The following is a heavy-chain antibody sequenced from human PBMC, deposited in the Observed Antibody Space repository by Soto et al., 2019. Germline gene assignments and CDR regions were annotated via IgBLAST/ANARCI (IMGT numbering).Heavy chain of an antibody. CDR1: GFTFSSYA. Sequence: GGSLRLSCAASGFTFSSYAMSWVRQAPGKGLEWVSAISGSGGSTYYADSVKGRFTISRDNSKNTLYLQMNSLRADDTAVYYCAKGQHCSSTSCYFYYYGMDVWGQGTTVTVSS. CDR3: AKGQHCSSTSCYFYYYGMDV. CDR2: ISGSGGST. D-gene: IGHD2-2*01. J-gene: IGHJ6*02. V-gene: IGHV3-23*01.